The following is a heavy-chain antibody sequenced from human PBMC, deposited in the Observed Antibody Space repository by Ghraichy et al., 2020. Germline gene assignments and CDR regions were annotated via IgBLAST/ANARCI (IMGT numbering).Heavy chain of an antibody. V-gene: IGHV3-7*01. CDR3: ARSTFSSADY. Sequence: GGSLNISCAASEFTFSNYWMSWVRQAPGKGLEWVAHIKPDGSEEFYVDSVKGRFTTSRENAHNSLSLQMNSLRAEDSAVYYCARSTFSSADYWGQGTLVTVSS. D-gene: IGHD6-6*01. J-gene: IGHJ4*02. CDR1: EFTFSNYW. CDR2: IKPDGSEE.